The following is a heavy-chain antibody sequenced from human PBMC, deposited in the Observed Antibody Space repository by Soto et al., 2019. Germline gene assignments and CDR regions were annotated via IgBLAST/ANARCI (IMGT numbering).Heavy chain of an antibody. CDR2: ISYDGSNK. CDR3: ARDWISSGWYGHFPYYYYYGMDV. J-gene: IGHJ6*02. D-gene: IGHD6-19*01. Sequence: GGSLRLSCAASGFTSSSYAMHWVRQAPGKGLEWVAVISYDGSNKYYADSVKGRFTISRDNSKNTLYLQMNSLRAEDTAVYYCARDWISSGWYGHFPYYYYYGMDVWGQGTTVTVSS. CDR1: GFTSSSYA. V-gene: IGHV3-30-3*01.